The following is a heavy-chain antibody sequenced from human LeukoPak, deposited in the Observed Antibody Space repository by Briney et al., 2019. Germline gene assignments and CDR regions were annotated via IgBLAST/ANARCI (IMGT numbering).Heavy chain of an antibody. D-gene: IGHD5-18*01. Sequence: SETLSLTCTVSGGSISSSSYYWGWIRQPPGKGLEWIGSIYYSGSTYYNPSLKSRVTISVDTSKNQFSLKLGSVTAADTAVYYCARHKSSDTAMGEIDYWGQGTLVTVSS. J-gene: IGHJ4*02. CDR3: ARHKSSDTAMGEIDY. CDR1: GGSISSSSYY. CDR2: IYYSGST. V-gene: IGHV4-39*01.